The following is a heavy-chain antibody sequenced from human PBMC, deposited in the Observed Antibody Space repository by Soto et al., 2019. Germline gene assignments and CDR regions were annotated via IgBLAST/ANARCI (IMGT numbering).Heavy chain of an antibody. D-gene: IGHD2-21*02. Sequence: ASVKVSCKASGYTFTSYYMHWVRQAPGQGLEWMGIINPSGGTTSYAQKFQGRVTMTRDTSTSTVYMELSSLRSEDTAVYYCARDRYEAYCGCDCYSDPNWFDPWGQGTLVTVSS. J-gene: IGHJ5*02. CDR1: GYTFTSYY. CDR2: INPSGGTT. CDR3: ARDRYEAYCGCDCYSDPNWFDP. V-gene: IGHV1-46*01.